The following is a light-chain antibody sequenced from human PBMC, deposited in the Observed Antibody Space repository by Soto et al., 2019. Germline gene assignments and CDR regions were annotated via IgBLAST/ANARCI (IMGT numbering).Light chain of an antibody. Sequence: QSGLTQPPSASGSLGQSVTISCTGTASDVGVYNYVSWYQQHPGKAPKLMIYEVTKRPSGVPDRFSGSKSGNTASLTVSGLQAEDEADYYCSSYAGSSTLYVFGTGTKVTVL. CDR3: SSYAGSSTLYV. J-gene: IGLJ1*01. V-gene: IGLV2-8*01. CDR2: EVT. CDR1: ASDVGVYNY.